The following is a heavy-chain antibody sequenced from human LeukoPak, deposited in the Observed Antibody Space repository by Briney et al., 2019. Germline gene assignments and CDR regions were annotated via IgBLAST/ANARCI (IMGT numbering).Heavy chain of an antibody. CDR3: ARETIDCGGDCYDY. V-gene: IGHV3-48*03. D-gene: IGHD2-21*01. Sequence: GGSLRLSCAASGFTFNYYEMNWVRQAPGKGLEWISYISTDGTMAYYAGSVKGRFTISRDNAKNSLYLQMNSLRADDTAVYYCARETIDCGGDCYDYWGQGTLATVSS. CDR1: GFTFNYYE. CDR2: ISTDGTMA. J-gene: IGHJ4*02.